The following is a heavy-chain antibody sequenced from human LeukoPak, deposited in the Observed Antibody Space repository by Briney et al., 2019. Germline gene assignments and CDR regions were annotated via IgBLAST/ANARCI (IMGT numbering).Heavy chain of an antibody. Sequence: PSETLSLTCAVYGGSFSGYYWSWIRQPPGKGLEWIGEINHSGSTNYNPSFKSRVTISVDTSENQFSLKLSSVTAADTAVYYCARGVVGYYYDSSGYTYWGQGTLVTVSS. J-gene: IGHJ4*02. CDR3: ARGVVGYYYDSSGYTY. CDR2: INHSGST. CDR1: GGSFSGYY. D-gene: IGHD3-22*01. V-gene: IGHV4-34*01.